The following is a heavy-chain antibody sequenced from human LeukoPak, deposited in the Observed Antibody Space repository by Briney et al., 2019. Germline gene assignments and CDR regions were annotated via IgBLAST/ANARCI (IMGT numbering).Heavy chain of an antibody. V-gene: IGHV4-4*07. Sequence: SETLSLTCTVSGGSISSYYWSWLRQPAGKGLERIGRIYTSGSTNYNPSLKSRVTMSVDTSKNQFSLKLSSVTAADTAVYYCARDVGSGQLFDYWGQGTLVTVSS. CDR3: ARDVGSGQLFDY. D-gene: IGHD2-15*01. CDR2: IYTSGST. J-gene: IGHJ4*02. CDR1: GGSISSYY.